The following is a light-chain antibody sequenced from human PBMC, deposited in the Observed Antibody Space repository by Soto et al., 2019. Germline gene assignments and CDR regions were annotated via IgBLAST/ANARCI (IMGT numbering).Light chain of an antibody. CDR3: QHYNSLWG. V-gene: IGKV3-15*01. CDR2: GAS. Sequence: EIVLTQSPATLSVSPGERVTLYCRASQSVRSNLARYQQTPGQVPRVLLYGASTSAIGIPDRFSGGGSGTEFTLTISSLQAEDFAVYYCQHYNSLWGFGGVTKVEIK. CDR1: QSVRSN. J-gene: IGKJ4*01.